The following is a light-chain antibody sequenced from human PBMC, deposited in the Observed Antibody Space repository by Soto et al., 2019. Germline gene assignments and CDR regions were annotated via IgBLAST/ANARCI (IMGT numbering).Light chain of an antibody. Sequence: QSVLTQPPSASGSPGQSVTISCTGTRSDVGGYDYVSWYQQHPGQAPKLMIFEVSQRPSGVPDRFSGSKSGNTASLTVSALQAEDEADYYCQSYDSTLSARYVFGTGTKVTVL. CDR1: RSDVGGYDY. V-gene: IGLV2-8*01. CDR2: EVS. J-gene: IGLJ1*01. CDR3: QSYDSTLSARYV.